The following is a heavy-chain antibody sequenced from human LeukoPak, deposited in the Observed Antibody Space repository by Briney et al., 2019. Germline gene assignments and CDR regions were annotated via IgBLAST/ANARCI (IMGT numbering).Heavy chain of an antibody. CDR2: IYYSGST. CDR1: GGSISSSSYY. V-gene: IGHV4-39*01. D-gene: IGHD6-25*01. CDR3: ARRAAPVGVWRENDY. J-gene: IGHJ4*02. Sequence: SETLSLTCTVSGGSISSSSYYWGWIRQPPGKGLEWIGSIYYSGSTYYNPSLKSRVTISVDTSKNQFSLKLSSVTAADTAVYYCARRAAPVGVWRENDYWGQGTLVTVSS.